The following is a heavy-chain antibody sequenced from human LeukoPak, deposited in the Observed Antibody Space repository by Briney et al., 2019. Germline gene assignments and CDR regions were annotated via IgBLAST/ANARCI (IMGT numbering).Heavy chain of an antibody. CDR3: ARDLRSGSYFDY. Sequence: ASVKVSCKASGYTFTSYHIDWVRQAAGQGLEWMGWISAYNGNTNYAQKLQGRVTTTTDTSTSTAYMELRSLRSDDTAVYYCARDLRSGSYFDYWGQGTLVTVSS. J-gene: IGHJ4*02. V-gene: IGHV1-18*01. CDR2: ISAYNGNT. CDR1: GYTFTSYH. D-gene: IGHD1-26*01.